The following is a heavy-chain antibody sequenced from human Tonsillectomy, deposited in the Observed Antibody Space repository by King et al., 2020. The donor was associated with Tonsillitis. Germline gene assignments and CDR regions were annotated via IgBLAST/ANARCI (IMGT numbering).Heavy chain of an antibody. J-gene: IGHJ4*02. V-gene: IGHV3-23*03. CDR3: ARHGSAYSVDY. CDR2: IHANTGIT. D-gene: IGHD2-21*01. CDR1: GFTFSSYG. Sequence: VQLVESGGGLVQPGGSLRLSCEASGFTFSSYGMSWVRQAPGKGLEWVSLIHANTGITSYADSVRGWFTISRANSKNTLDLQMNSLRADDTAVYYCARHGSAYSVDYWGQGTLVTVSS.